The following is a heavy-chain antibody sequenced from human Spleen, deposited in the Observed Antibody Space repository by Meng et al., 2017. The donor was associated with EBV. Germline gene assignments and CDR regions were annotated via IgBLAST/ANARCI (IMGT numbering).Heavy chain of an antibody. CDR3: ARDTEAPGTWFDY. CDR2: IHYRGNT. J-gene: IGHJ4*02. Sequence: QVQLEQGVAGLLKPAETLSLTCAVYGGSFSGYYWSWIRQSPGKGLEWIGEIHYRGNTKYNPSLKSRVTISGDTSRNQIFLELTSVTAADTAVYYCARDTEAPGTWFDYWGQGTLVTVSS. CDR1: GGSFSGYY. V-gene: IGHV4-34*02. D-gene: IGHD6-13*01.